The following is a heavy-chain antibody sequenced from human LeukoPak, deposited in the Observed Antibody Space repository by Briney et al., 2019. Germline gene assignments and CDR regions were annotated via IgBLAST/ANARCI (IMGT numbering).Heavy chain of an antibody. CDR3: ARDTLHNDAFDI. J-gene: IGHJ3*02. CDR1: GGSISAYY. V-gene: IGHV3-53*01. D-gene: IGHD4-11*01. CDR2: IYSGGST. Sequence: ASETLSLTCTVSGGSISAYYWSWVRQAPGEGLEWVSVIYSGGSTYYADSVKGRFTISRDNSKNTLYLQMNSLRAEDTAVYYCARDTLHNDAFDIWGQGTMATVSS.